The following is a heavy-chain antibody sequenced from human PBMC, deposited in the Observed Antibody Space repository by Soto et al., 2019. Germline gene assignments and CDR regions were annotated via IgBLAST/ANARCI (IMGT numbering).Heavy chain of an antibody. CDR3: AKDWILWFGEFPPNYYGMDV. CDR1: GFTFSSYA. D-gene: IGHD3-10*01. V-gene: IGHV3-23*01. J-gene: IGHJ6*02. Sequence: GGSLRLSCAASGFTFSSYAMSWVRQAPGKGLEWVSAISGSGGSTYHADSVKGRFTISRDNSKNTLYLQMNSLRAEDTAVYYCAKDWILWFGEFPPNYYGMDVWGQGTTVTVSS. CDR2: ISGSGGST.